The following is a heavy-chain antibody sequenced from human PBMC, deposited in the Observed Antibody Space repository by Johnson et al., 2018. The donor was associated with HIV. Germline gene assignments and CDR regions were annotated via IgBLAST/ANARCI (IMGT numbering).Heavy chain of an antibody. V-gene: IGHV3-30*02. CDR3: AKLPYYYDSSGPLRGAFDI. Sequence: VQLVESGGGVVQPGGSLRLSCAASGFTFSSYGMHWVRQAPGKGLEWVAFIRYDGSNKYYADSVKGRFTISRDNSKNTLYLQMNSLRAEDTAVYCCAKLPYYYDSSGPLRGAFDIWGQGTMVTVSS. CDR1: GFTFSSYG. CDR2: IRYDGSNK. J-gene: IGHJ3*02. D-gene: IGHD3-22*01.